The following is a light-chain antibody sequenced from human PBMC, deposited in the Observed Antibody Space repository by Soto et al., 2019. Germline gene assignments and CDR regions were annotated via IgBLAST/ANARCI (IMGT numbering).Light chain of an antibody. CDR3: QQYNSYST. Sequence: EILLTQSPDTLSLSPGERATLSCRASQSVSSYLAWYQQKPGQAPRLLIYGASTRATGIPARFSGSGSGTEFTLTISSLQPDDFATYYCQQYNSYSTFGQGTKVDI. CDR1: QSVSSY. CDR2: GAS. V-gene: IGKV3-15*01. J-gene: IGKJ1*01.